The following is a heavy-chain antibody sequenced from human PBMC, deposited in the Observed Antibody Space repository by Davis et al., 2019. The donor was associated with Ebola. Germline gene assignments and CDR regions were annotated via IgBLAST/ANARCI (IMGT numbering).Heavy chain of an antibody. Sequence: GGSLRPSFAASGFTLSGYAMSGVRQAPGKGLEGVDHINQDGGEKYYVDSVKGRFTISRDNAKNSLYLQMNSLKTEDTAVYYCSRSTTYYDFCSGYQAYWGQGTLVTVSS. CDR2: INQDGGEK. J-gene: IGHJ4*02. CDR3: SRSTTYYDFCSGYQAY. CDR1: GFTLSGYA. D-gene: IGHD3-3*01. V-gene: IGHV3-7*03.